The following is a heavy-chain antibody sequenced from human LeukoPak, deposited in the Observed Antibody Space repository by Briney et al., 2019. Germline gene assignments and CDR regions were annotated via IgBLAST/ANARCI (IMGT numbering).Heavy chain of an antibody. Sequence: AGGSLRLSCAASGFTFSSYWMHGVREAPGKGLVWVSRINSDGSSTSYADSVKGRFTISRDNAKNTLYLQMNSLRAEDTAVYYCARTTLYYYDSSGYSIWGQGAMVTASS. J-gene: IGHJ3*02. CDR2: INSDGSST. CDR1: GFTFSSYW. V-gene: IGHV3-74*01. D-gene: IGHD3-22*01. CDR3: ARTTLYYYDSSGYSI.